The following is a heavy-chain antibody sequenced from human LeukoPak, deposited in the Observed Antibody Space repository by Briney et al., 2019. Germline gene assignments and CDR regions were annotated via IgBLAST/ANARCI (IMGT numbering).Heavy chain of an antibody. J-gene: IGHJ6*02. D-gene: IGHD3-10*01. Sequence: GGSLRLSCAASGITFSSYAMSWVRQAPGKGLEWVSYISSSGSTIYYADSVKGRFTISRDNAKNSLYLQMNSLRAEDTAVYYCARDAVRGVIIYYYGMDVWGQGTTVTVSS. V-gene: IGHV3-48*04. CDR2: ISSSGSTI. CDR3: ARDAVRGVIIYYYGMDV. CDR1: GITFSSYA.